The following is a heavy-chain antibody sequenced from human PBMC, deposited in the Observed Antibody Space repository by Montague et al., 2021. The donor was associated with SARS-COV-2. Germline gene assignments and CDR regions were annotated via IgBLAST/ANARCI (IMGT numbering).Heavy chain of an antibody. CDR1: GFSISSGYY. CDR2: RYQNGAT. CDR3: ARSGVGIFDFSYFDS. D-gene: IGHD3-3*01. Sequence: SETLSLTCRVSGFSISSGYYWGWIRQTPGKGLEWIGSRYQNGATYYSPSLKRPVTILLDTSKNQFSLSLTSVTAADTAVYYCARSGVGIFDFSYFDSWGQGTTVTVSS. V-gene: IGHV4-38-2*02. J-gene: IGHJ4*02.